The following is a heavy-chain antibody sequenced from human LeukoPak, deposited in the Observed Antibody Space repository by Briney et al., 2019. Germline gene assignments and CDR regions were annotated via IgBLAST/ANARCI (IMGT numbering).Heavy chain of an antibody. CDR1: GFTFDDYA. Sequence: PGGSLRLSCAASGFTFDDYAMHWVRQAPGKGLEWVSGISWNSGSIGYADSVKGRFTISRDNAKNSRYLQMNSLRAEDAAIYYCAKGEDYYASGSYLGFDPWGQGTLVTVSS. J-gene: IGHJ5*02. D-gene: IGHD3-10*01. V-gene: IGHV3-9*01. CDR3: AKGEDYYASGSYLGFDP. CDR2: ISWNSGSI.